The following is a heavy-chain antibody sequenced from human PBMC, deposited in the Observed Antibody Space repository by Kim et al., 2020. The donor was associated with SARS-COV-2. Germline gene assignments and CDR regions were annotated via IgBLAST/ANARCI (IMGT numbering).Heavy chain of an antibody. CDR3: ARDIVVVTATLIWYFDL. J-gene: IGHJ2*01. V-gene: IGHV3-48*02. D-gene: IGHD2-21*02. Sequence: VKGRFNISRDNAKNSLYLQMNSLRDEDTAVYYCARDIVVVTATLIWYFDLWGRGTLVTVSS.